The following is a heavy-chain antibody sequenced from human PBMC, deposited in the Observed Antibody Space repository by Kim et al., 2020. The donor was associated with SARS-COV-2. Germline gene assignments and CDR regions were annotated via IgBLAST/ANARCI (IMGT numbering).Heavy chain of an antibody. CDR3: ASHSGSYGSLQD. V-gene: IGHV3-7*01. CDR2: INEDGSKK. D-gene: IGHD3-16*02. Sequence: GASLRLSCVASGFIFRKYWMSWVRQAPGKGLEWVVNINEDGSKKYYVDSLKGRFTIARDNAQNSLYLQMNRLTADDTGVYYCASHSGSYGSLQDWGQGALVTVST. J-gene: IGHJ4*02. CDR1: GFIFRKYW.